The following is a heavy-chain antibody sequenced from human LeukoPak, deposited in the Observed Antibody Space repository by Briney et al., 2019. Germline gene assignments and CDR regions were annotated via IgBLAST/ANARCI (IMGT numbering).Heavy chain of an antibody. CDR2: INAGNGNT. Sequence: ASVKVSCKASGYAFTSYAMHWVRQAPGQRLEWMGWINAGNGNTKYSQKFQGRVTITRDTSASTAYMELSSLRSEDTAVYYCARDRGSSTSRTYYYYYGMDVWGKGTTVTVSS. D-gene: IGHD2-2*01. CDR3: ARDRGSSTSRTYYYYYGMDV. J-gene: IGHJ6*04. V-gene: IGHV1-3*01. CDR1: GYAFTSYA.